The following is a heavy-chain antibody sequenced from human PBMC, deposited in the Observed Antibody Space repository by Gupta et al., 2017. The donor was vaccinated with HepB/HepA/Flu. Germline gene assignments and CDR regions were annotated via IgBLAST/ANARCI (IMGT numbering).Heavy chain of an antibody. CDR2: IYYSGST. J-gene: IGHJ4*02. Sequence: QLQLQESGPGLVKPSETLSLTCTVSGGSISSSSYYWGWIRQPPGKGLEWIGSIYYSGSTYYNPSLKSRVTISLDTSKNQFSLQLSSVTAADTAVYYCARQISMVRGVADYWGQGTLVTVSS. CDR3: ARQISMVRGVADY. CDR1: GGSISSSSYY. D-gene: IGHD3-10*01. V-gene: IGHV4-39*01.